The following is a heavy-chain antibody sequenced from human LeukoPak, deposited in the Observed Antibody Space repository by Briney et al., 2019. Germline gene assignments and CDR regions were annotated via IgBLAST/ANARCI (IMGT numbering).Heavy chain of an antibody. V-gene: IGHV5-51*01. D-gene: IGHD6-13*01. CDR3: AKRHGRSWYAPFDP. CDR2: LYPVDSDT. J-gene: IGHJ5*02. Sequence: GESLQTSCQGSGSTFTDYWSGWGRQVPGKGLEWRGILYPVDSDTRYSPSFQGQVTMSADKSINTANLQWSSLKASDTAMYYCAKRHGRSWYAPFDPWGPGTLVTVSS. CDR1: GSTFTDYW.